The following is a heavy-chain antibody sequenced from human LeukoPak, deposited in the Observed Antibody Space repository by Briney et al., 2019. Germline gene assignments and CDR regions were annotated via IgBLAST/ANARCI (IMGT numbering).Heavy chain of an antibody. D-gene: IGHD6-6*01. CDR3: ARDGSIAGYYYYYYMDV. J-gene: IGHJ6*03. CDR1: GFTFSAFG. CDR2: IPYDGSDK. V-gene: IGHV3-30*19. Sequence: GSLRLSCAASGFTFSAFGMHWVRQAPGKGLEWVTFIPYDGSDKYYADSVKGRFTISRDNSKNTLYLQMNSLRAEDTAVYYCARDGSIAGYYYYYYMDVWGRGTTVTVSS.